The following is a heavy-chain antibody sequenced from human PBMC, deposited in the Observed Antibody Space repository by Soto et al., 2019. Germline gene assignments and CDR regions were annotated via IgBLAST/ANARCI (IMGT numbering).Heavy chain of an antibody. D-gene: IGHD6-19*01. CDR2: ISYDGSNK. CDR1: GFTFSSYA. Sequence: QVQLVESGGGVVQPGRSLRLSCAASGFTFSSYAMHWVRQAPGKGLEWVAVISYDGSNKYYADSVKGRFTISRDNSKNTLYLQMNSLRAEDTAVYYCARAQWLVGYYFDYWGQGTLVTVSS. V-gene: IGHV3-30-3*01. CDR3: ARAQWLVGYYFDY. J-gene: IGHJ4*02.